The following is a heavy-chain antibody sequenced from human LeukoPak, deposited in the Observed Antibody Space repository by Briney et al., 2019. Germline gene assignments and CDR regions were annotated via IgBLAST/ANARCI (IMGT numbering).Heavy chain of an antibody. D-gene: IGHD6-19*01. V-gene: IGHV3-21*01. CDR2: ISSSSSYI. J-gene: IGHJ6*02. CDR1: GFTFISYA. Sequence: PGGSLRLSCAASGFTFISYAMSWVRLAPGKGLEWVSSISSSSSYIYYADSVKGRFTISRDNAKNSLYLQMNSLRAEDTAVYYCARDKETQWLATYYYYGMDVWGQGTTVTVSS. CDR3: ARDKETQWLATYYYYGMDV.